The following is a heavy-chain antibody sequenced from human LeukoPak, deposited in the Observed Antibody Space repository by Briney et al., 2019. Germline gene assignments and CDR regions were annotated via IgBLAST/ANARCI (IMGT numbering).Heavy chain of an antibody. Sequence: GGSLRLSCAASGFTFSSYAMSWVRQAPGKGLEWVSAISGSGGSTYYADSVKGRFTISRDNSKNTLHLQMNSLRAEDTAVYYCARGPGYYGSGSYYLDYWGQGTLVTVSS. V-gene: IGHV3-23*01. D-gene: IGHD3-10*01. J-gene: IGHJ4*02. CDR2: ISGSGGST. CDR3: ARGPGYYGSGSYYLDY. CDR1: GFTFSSYA.